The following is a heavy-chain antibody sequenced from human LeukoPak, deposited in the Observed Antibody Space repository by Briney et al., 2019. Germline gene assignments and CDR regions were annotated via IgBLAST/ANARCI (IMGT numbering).Heavy chain of an antibody. CDR3: ASSVVPAAIEPFDY. CDR1: GFTFSSYS. Sequence: PGGSLRLSCAASGFTFSSYSMNWVRQAPGKGLEWVSSISSSSSYIYYADSVKGRFTISRDNSKNTLYLQMNSLRAEDTAVYYCASSVVPAAIEPFDYWGQGTLVTVSS. CDR2: ISSSSSYI. D-gene: IGHD2-2*01. V-gene: IGHV3-21*04. J-gene: IGHJ4*02.